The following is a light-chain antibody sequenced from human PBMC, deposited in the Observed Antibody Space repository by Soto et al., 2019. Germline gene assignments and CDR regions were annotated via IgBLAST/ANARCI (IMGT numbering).Light chain of an antibody. CDR1: QRISRS. V-gene: IGKV1-5*01. CDR3: QQYRDVLIS. CDR2: DAS. Sequence: DIQRTQSPSTLSASVGDRVTITCRASQRISRSLAWYQQKPGKAPNLLIYDASSLEGGVPYRFSGSGFGTEFTLTITNMQPADFATYHCQQYRDVLISFGPGTTVDFK. J-gene: IGKJ3*01.